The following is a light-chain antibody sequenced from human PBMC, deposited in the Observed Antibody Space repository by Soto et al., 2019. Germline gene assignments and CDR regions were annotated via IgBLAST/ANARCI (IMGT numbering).Light chain of an antibody. CDR3: KSYAGSNTYV. CDR1: KNDIGVYDF. Sequence: ALTQPPSASGSPGQSVTISCTGTKNDIGVYDFVSWYQHHPGKAPRLIIYEVVQRPSGVPDRFSGSKSGNTASLTVSGLQAADEADYFCKSYAGSNTYVFGSGTKATVL. V-gene: IGLV2-8*01. J-gene: IGLJ1*01. CDR2: EVV.